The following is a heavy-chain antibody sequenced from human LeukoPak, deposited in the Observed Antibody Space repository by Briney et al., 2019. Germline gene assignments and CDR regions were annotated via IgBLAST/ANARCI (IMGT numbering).Heavy chain of an antibody. CDR3: AKDMESSGWSDY. V-gene: IGHV3-9*01. CDR2: ISWNSGSI. CDR1: GSTLSSYA. Sequence: GGSLRLSCAASGSTLSSYAMSWVRQAPGKGLEWVSGISWNSGSIGYADSVKGRFTISRDNAKNSLYLQMNSLRAEDTALYYCAKDMESSGWSDYWGQGTLVTVSS. J-gene: IGHJ4*02. D-gene: IGHD6-19*01.